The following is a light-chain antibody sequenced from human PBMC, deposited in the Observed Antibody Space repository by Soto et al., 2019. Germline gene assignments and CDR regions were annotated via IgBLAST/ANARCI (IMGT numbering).Light chain of an antibody. J-gene: IGLJ1*01. CDR2: GDI. V-gene: IGLV1-40*01. CDR1: SSNIGTGYD. Sequence: QTVVTQTPSVYGAPGQRVTISCTGSSSNIGTGYDVHWYQQRPGKVPKLLISGDINRPSGVPDRFSGSKSGTSASLAITGLQAEDEADYYCQSYDTSLGGSDVFGTGTKLTV. CDR3: QSYDTSLGGSDV.